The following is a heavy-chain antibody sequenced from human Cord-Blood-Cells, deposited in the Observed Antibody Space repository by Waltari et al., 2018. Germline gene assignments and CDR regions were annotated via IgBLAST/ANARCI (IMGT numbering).Heavy chain of an antibody. CDR3: ARDRGDIVVVPAANWFDP. CDR2: IWYDGSNK. CDR1: GFTFSSYG. D-gene: IGHD2-2*01. Sequence: QVQLVESGGGVVQPGRSLRLSCAASGFTFSSYGMHWVRQAPGKGLEWVAVIWYDGSNKYYADSVKGRFTISRDNSKNTLYLQMNSLRAEDTAVYYCARDRGDIVVVPAANWFDPWGQGTLVTVSS. J-gene: IGHJ5*02. V-gene: IGHV3-33*01.